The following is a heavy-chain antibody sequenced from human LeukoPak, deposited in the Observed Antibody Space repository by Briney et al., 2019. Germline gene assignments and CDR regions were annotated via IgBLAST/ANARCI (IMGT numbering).Heavy chain of an antibody. CDR2: IGSSDGGT. D-gene: IGHD3-16*02. V-gene: IGHV3-23*01. Sequence: GGSLRLSCASSGFTFRSYVMTWVRQAPGKGLEWVSAIGSSDGGTYYADSVKGRFTISRDNSNNMLYLQMNSLRAEDTAVYFCAKDYRHGDYYHYMDVWGKGTRSPSP. CDR3: AKDYRHGDYYHYMDV. CDR1: GFTFRSYV. J-gene: IGHJ6*03.